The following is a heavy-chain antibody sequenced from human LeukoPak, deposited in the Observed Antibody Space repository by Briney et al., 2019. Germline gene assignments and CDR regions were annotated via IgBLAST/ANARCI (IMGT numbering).Heavy chain of an antibody. CDR1: GYSFTTYW. J-gene: IGHJ4*02. Sequence: GESLKISCKGSGYSFTTYWIGWVRQMPGKGLEWMGIIYPGDSDTRYSPSFQGQVTISADKSISTAYLQWSSLKASDTAMYYCAKVGYCNTTTCYKVFAYWGKGTRVTVS. V-gene: IGHV5-51*01. CDR2: IYPGDSDT. D-gene: IGHD2-2*02. CDR3: AKVGYCNTTTCYKVFAY.